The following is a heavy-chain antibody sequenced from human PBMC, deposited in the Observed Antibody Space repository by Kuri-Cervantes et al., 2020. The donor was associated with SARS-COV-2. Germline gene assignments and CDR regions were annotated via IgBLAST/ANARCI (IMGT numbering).Heavy chain of an antibody. D-gene: IGHD3-3*01. Sequence: ASVKVSCKASGYTFTSYDINWVRQATGQGLEWMGWMNPNSGNTGYAQKFQGRVTMTRNTSISTAYMELSRLRAEDTAVYYCARASFDFWSGYYTGYYYDYWGQGTLVTVSS. CDR3: ARASFDFWSGYYTGYYYDY. CDR1: GYTFTSYD. CDR2: MNPNSGNT. V-gene: IGHV1-8*02. J-gene: IGHJ4*02.